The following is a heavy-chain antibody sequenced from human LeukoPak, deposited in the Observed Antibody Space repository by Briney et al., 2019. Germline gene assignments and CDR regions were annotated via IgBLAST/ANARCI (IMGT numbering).Heavy chain of an antibody. CDR1: GGSISSYY. J-gene: IGHJ6*03. D-gene: IGHD2-2*01. CDR2: IYTSGST. Sequence: SETLSLTCTVSGGSISSYYWSWIRQPAGKGLEWIGRIYTSGSTNYNPSLKSRVTMSVDTSKNQFSLKLSSVTAADTAVYYCARDPGYCSSTSCYDYYYYYMDVWGKGTTVTVSS. V-gene: IGHV4-4*07. CDR3: ARDPGYCSSTSCYDYYYYYMDV.